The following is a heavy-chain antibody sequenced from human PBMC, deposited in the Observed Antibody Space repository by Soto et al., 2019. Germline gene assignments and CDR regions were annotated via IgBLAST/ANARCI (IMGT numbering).Heavy chain of an antibody. D-gene: IGHD2-2*01. V-gene: IGHV4-39*01. J-gene: IGHJ6*02. CDR3: ARLQGYCIRSSCTGYYAMDV. CDR2: IYYSGKT. Sequence: SETLSLTCTISSGSISSSDYTWGWIRQPPGKGLEWIGSIYYSGKTYYNPSLNSRITVSVDTSKNQFSLNLSSVTAADTAVYYCARLQGYCIRSSCTGYYAMDVWGQGTTVTVSS. CDR1: SGSISSSDYT.